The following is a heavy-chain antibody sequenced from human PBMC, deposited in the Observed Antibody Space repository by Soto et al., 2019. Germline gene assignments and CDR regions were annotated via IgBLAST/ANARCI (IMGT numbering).Heavy chain of an antibody. CDR1: GGSFSGYY. D-gene: IGHD6-13*01. J-gene: IGHJ5*02. CDR3: AAIAAEENWFDP. Sequence: SETLSLTCAVYGGSFSGYYWSLIRQPPGKGLEWIGEINHSGSTNYNPSPKSRVTISVDTSKNQFSLKLSPVTAADTAVYYCAAIAAEENWFDPWGQGTLVTVSS. V-gene: IGHV4-34*01. CDR2: INHSGST.